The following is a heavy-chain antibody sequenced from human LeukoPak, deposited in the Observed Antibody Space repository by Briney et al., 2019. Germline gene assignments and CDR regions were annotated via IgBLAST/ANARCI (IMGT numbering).Heavy chain of an antibody. V-gene: IGHV1-46*01. Sequence: ASVKVSCKASGYTFTGYYMHWVRQAPGQGLEWMGWINPSGGSTSYAQKFQGRVTMTRDTSTSTVYMELSSLRSEDTAVYYCATSDIVATDLFDYWGQGTLVTVSS. CDR3: ATSDIVATDLFDY. CDR2: INPSGGST. D-gene: IGHD5-12*01. CDR1: GYTFTGYY. J-gene: IGHJ4*02.